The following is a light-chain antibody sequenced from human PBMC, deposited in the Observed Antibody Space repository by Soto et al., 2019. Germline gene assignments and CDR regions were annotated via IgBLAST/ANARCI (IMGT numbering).Light chain of an antibody. J-gene: IGLJ1*01. V-gene: IGLV2-14*03. Sequence: LTQPPPWPGPPEQSMTTSCTESTSYVGGYHYVSWYQQHPGKAPKLIIYQVSHRPSGVSDRFSGSKSGNTASLTISGLQGEDEATYYCSSFTSTHTYVFGTGTKVTVL. CDR3: SSFTSTHTYV. CDR1: TSYVGGYHY. CDR2: QVS.